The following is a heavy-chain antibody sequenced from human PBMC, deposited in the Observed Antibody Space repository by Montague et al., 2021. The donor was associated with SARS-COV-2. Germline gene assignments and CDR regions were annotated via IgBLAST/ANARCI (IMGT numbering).Heavy chain of an antibody. V-gene: IGHV6-1*01. J-gene: IGHJ4*02. CDR1: GDSDGVKAPR. CDR3: VRDTGSAQAGFDA. Sequence: CAISGDSDGVKAPRRSSDEQSSALDSQWLVVSNYRPKWTSDYATSVEGRISIDPDTSKNQFFLHLRSVTPEDTGVYYCVRDTGSAQAGFDAWGQGTLVTVSS. CDR2: SNYRPKWTS. D-gene: IGHD4-17*01.